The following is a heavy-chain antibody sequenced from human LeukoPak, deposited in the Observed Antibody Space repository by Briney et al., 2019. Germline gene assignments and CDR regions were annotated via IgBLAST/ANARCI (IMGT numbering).Heavy chain of an antibody. CDR1: GFTFDDYA. V-gene: IGHV3-9*03. CDR3: AKDISVALYCRGGSCYSGLDN. J-gene: IGHJ4*02. CDR2: ISWNSGSI. Sequence: GGSLRLSCAASGFTFDDYAMHWVRQAPGKGLEWVSGISWNSGSIGYADSVKGRFTISRDNAKNSLYLQMNSLRAEDMALYYCAKDISVALYCRGGSCYSGLDNWGQGTLVTVSS. D-gene: IGHD2-15*01.